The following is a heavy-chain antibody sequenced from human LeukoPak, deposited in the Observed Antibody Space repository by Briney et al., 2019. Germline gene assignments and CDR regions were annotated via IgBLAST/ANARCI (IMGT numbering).Heavy chain of an antibody. CDR3: AKWGRTAVAGPLGYFDY. CDR1: GFTFNSYA. V-gene: IGHV3-23*01. D-gene: IGHD6-19*01. J-gene: IGHJ4*02. Sequence: GGSLRLSCAASGFTFNSYAMSWVRQAPGKGLEWVSAISGSGGTTYSADSVKGRFTISRDNSKNTLYVQMNSLRAEDTAVYYCAKWGRTAVAGPLGYFDYWGQGTLVIVSS. CDR2: ISGSGGTT.